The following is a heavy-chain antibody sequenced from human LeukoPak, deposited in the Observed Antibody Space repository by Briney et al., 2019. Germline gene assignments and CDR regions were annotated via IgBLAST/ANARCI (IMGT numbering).Heavy chain of an antibody. CDR1: GGPFNNYY. V-gene: IGHV4-59*01. CDR2: IYDSGST. CDR3: ARVNMLTGYYSQTPSTFDS. D-gene: IGHD3-9*01. Sequence: SETLSLTCTVSGGPFNNYYWTWIRQPPGKGPEWIGYIYDSGSTNYNPSLESRVAISLDTSRNQFSLKLTSVTAADTAVYYCARVNMLTGYYSQTPSTFDSWGQGILVTVSS. J-gene: IGHJ4*02.